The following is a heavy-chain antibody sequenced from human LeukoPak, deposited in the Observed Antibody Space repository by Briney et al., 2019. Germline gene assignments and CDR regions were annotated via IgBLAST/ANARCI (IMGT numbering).Heavy chain of an antibody. CDR3: ATNYDFWSGYSNYYYGMDV. V-gene: IGHV3-23*01. CDR2: ISGSGGST. Sequence: SGGSLRLSCAASGFTFSSYAMSWVRQAPGKGLEWVSAISGSGGSTYYADSVKGRFTISRDNSKNTLYLQMNSLRAEDTAVYYCATNYDFWSGYSNYYYGMDVWGQGTTVTVSS. CDR1: GFTFSSYA. J-gene: IGHJ6*02. D-gene: IGHD3-3*01.